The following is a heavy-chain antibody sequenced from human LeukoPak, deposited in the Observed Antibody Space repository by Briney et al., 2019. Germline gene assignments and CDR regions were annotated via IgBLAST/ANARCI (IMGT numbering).Heavy chain of an antibody. D-gene: IGHD3-22*01. J-gene: IGHJ4*02. V-gene: IGHV3-21*01. CDR2: ISSSSSYI. Sequence: GGSLRLSCAASGFTFSSYSMSWVRQAPGKGLEWVSSISSSSSYIYYADSVKGRFTISRDNAKNSLYLQMSSLRAEDTAMFYCARGHRYYYDSSGYYPVDYWGQGTLVTVSS. CDR1: GFTFSSYS. CDR3: ARGHRYYYDSSGYYPVDY.